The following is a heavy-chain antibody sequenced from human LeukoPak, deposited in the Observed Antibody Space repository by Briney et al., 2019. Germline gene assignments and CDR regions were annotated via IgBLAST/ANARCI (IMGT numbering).Heavy chain of an antibody. D-gene: IGHD2-2*01. CDR3: AREGIVVVPAATYWYFDL. V-gene: IGHV1-18*04. Sequence: GASVEVSCTASGYTFTSYGISWVRQAPGQGLEWMGWISAYNGNTNYAQKLQGRVTMTTDTSTSTAYMELRSLRSDDTAVYYCAREGIVVVPAATYWYFDLWGRGTLVTVSS. CDR2: ISAYNGNT. J-gene: IGHJ2*01. CDR1: GYTFTSYG.